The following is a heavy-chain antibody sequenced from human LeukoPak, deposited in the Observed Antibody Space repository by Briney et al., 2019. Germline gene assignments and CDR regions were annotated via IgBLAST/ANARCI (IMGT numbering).Heavy chain of an antibody. J-gene: IGHJ2*01. CDR3: SRGGLGYVSPFDL. D-gene: IGHD5-12*01. Sequence: PSETLSLTCPVSGGSIINYYWSWIRQPPGKGLEWIGYIHYSGGHTYNRSFKGRVTISVDASKNQFSLKGNSVTAADTAVYYCSRGGLGYVSPFDLWGRGTRVTVSS. CDR1: GGSIINYY. CDR2: IHYSGGH. V-gene: IGHV4-59*01.